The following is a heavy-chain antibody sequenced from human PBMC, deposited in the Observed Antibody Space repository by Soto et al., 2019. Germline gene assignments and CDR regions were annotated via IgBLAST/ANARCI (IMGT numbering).Heavy chain of an antibody. CDR3: ARGAEYQLLSRDYFYGMDV. Sequence: QVQLVEAGGGVVQPGRSLRLSCGASGFTFNSHGMHWVRQAPGKGLEWVAVISYDGSNNCYAESVKGRFTISRDNSKNTLYLQMNSLRREDTAVYYCARGAEYQLLSRDYFYGMDVWGQGTTVTVSS. D-gene: IGHD2-2*01. V-gene: IGHV3-30*03. CDR1: GFTFNSHG. CDR2: ISYDGSNN. J-gene: IGHJ6*02.